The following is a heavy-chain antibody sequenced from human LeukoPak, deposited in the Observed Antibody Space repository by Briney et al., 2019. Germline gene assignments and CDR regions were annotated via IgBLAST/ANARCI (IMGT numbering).Heavy chain of an antibody. J-gene: IGHJ4*02. V-gene: IGHV3-7*05. CDR3: ATYGIGVAALDY. D-gene: IGHD6-19*01. CDR2: IKEDGSEK. Sequence: GGSLRLSCAASAFTFSSNWMHWVRQAPGKGLEWVANIKEDGSEKYYVDSVKGRFTISRDNAKNSLYLQMNSLRAEDTAVYYCATYGIGVAALDYWGQGTLVTVSS. CDR1: AFTFSSNW.